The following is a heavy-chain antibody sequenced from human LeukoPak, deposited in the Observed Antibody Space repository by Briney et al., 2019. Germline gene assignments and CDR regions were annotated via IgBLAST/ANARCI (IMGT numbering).Heavy chain of an antibody. J-gene: IGHJ4*02. V-gene: IGHV1-8*01. CDR3: ARGLRGEILQTGY. CDR1: GYTFTNYD. Sequence: GASVKVSCEASGYTFTNYDINWVRQATGQGLEWMGWMSPNSGNTGYAQKFQGRVTVTRDTSINTAYMELSSLRSEDTAVYYCARGLRGEILQTGYWGQGTLVTVSS. D-gene: IGHD1-26*01. CDR2: MSPNSGNT.